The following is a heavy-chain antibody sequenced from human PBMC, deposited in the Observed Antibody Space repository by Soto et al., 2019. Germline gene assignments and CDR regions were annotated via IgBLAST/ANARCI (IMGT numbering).Heavy chain of an antibody. CDR1: GYSFTRYW. Sequence: EVQLVQSGAEVKKPGESLRISCKGSGYSFTRYWISWVRQMPGKGLEWMGRIDPSDSYTNYSPSFQGHVTISADKSISTAYLQWSSLKASDTAMYSCARHVVGARGWVEEPLWGQGTLVTVSS. V-gene: IGHV5-10-1*01. CDR3: ARHVVGARGWVEEPL. CDR2: IDPSDSYT. J-gene: IGHJ4*02. D-gene: IGHD1-1*01.